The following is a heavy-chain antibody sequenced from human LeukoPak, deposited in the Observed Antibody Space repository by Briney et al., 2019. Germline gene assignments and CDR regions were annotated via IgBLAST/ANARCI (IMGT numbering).Heavy chain of an antibody. J-gene: IGHJ5*02. CDR2: IYPDDSDT. CDR3: ARGAGISVAGTPWFDP. CDR1: GYSFTNYW. V-gene: IGHV5-51*01. D-gene: IGHD6-19*01. Sequence: GESLKISCKGSGYSFTNYWIGWVRQMPGKGLEWMGIIYPDDSDTRYSPSFQGQVTISADKSISTAYLQWGSLKSSDTAMYYCARGAGISVAGTPWFDPWGQGTLVTVSS.